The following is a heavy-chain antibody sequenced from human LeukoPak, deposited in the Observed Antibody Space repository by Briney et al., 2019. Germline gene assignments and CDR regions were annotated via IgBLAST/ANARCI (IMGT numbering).Heavy chain of an antibody. CDR2: MYYSGST. Sequence: PSETLSLTCTVSGGSISSSDYYWGWIRQPPGKGLEWIGSMYYSGSTYYNPSLKSRVTISVDTSKNQFSLKLSSVTAADTAVYYCARESSGSYYKRRLEYFQHWGQGTLVTVSS. J-gene: IGHJ1*01. CDR3: ARESSGSYYKRRLEYFQH. CDR1: GGSISSSDYY. V-gene: IGHV4-39*07. D-gene: IGHD3-10*01.